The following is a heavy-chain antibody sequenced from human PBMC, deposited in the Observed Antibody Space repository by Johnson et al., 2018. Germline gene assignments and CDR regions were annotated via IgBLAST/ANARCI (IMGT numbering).Heavy chain of an antibody. V-gene: IGHV3-9*01. J-gene: IGHJ3*01. Sequence: QRVESGGGLVQPGKSLRRSCAASGFTFDDYAMHWGRPAPGKGLAWVAGMSWNSGSIGYADSVKGRFTISRDNAKNSLYLQMNSLRAEDTALYYCAKRWLGYSQHWGQGTMVTVSS. CDR3: AKRWLGYSQH. CDR1: GFTFDDYA. CDR2: MSWNSGSI. D-gene: IGHD5-18*01.